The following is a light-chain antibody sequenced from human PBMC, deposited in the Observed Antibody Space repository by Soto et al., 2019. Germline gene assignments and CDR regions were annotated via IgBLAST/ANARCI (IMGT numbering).Light chain of an antibody. V-gene: IGKV3-15*01. CDR2: GAS. CDR3: QQYNYWPIT. Sequence: EVVMTQSPATLSVSPGERFTLSCRSSQSVADNLAWFQQKPGQGPRLLIYGASTRATGIPARFSGSGSETDFTLTVSSLRSEDSAVYYCQQYNYWPITFGQGTRLEIK. CDR1: QSVADN. J-gene: IGKJ5*01.